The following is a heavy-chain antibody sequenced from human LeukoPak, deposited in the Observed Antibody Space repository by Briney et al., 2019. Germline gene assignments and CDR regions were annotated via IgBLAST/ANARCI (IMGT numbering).Heavy chain of an antibody. CDR3: ARGPYYYDSSGYYFDY. V-gene: IGHV3-23*01. D-gene: IGHD3-22*01. CDR2: ISASGDTT. J-gene: IGHJ4*02. Sequence: PGGSLRLSCAASGFPFSAYAMSWVRQAPGKGLEWVSAISASGDTTYYADSVRGRFTISRDNSKNTLYLQMNSLRAEDTAVYYCARGPYYYDSSGYYFDYWGQGTLVTVSS. CDR1: GFPFSAYA.